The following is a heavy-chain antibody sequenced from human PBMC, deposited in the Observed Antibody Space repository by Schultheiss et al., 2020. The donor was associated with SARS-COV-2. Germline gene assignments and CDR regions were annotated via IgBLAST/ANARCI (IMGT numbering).Heavy chain of an antibody. CDR1: GGSFSGYY. CDR2: IYYSGST. Sequence: SQTLSLTCAVYGGSFSGYYWSWIRQPPGKGLEWIGSIYYSGSTYYNPSLKSRVTISVDTSKNQFSLKLSSVTAADTAFYYCARDFGDYRIDYWGQGTLVTVSS. J-gene: IGHJ4*02. V-gene: IGHV4-34*01. D-gene: IGHD3-16*01. CDR3: ARDFGDYRIDY.